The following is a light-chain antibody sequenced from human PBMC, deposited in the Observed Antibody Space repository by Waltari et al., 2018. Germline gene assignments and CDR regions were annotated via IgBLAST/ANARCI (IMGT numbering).Light chain of an antibody. V-gene: IGKV4-1*01. CDR2: WAS. CDR3: QHYYSTPLA. Sequence: DIVMTQSPDSLAVSLGERATINCRSSQSVLSRSNNKNYLAWYQRKQGQPPKLLIYWASTRGSGVPDRFSGSGSGTEFTLTISSLQAEDVAVYYCQHYYSTPLAFGGGTKVEIK. CDR1: QSVLSRSNNKNY. J-gene: IGKJ4*01.